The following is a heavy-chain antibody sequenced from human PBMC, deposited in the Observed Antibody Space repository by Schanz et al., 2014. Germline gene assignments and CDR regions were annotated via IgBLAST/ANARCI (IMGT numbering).Heavy chain of an antibody. V-gene: IGHV1-46*03. CDR1: GYTFTSYY. CDR2: INPSGGST. D-gene: IGHD6-13*01. CDR3: ARDGEAAAGCAY. J-gene: IGHJ4*02. Sequence: QVQLVQSGAEVKKPGASVKVSCKASGYTFTSYYMHWVRQAPGQGLEWMGIINPSGGSTSYAQKFQGRVTMARGPSTSTVYMELSSLRSEDTAVYYCARDGEAAAGCAYRGQGTLVTVSS.